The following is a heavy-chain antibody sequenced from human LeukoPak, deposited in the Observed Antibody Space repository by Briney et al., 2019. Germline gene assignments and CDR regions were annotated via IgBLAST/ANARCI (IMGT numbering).Heavy chain of an antibody. D-gene: IGHD1-26*01. CDR1: GGSLSSSSYY. Sequence: SESLSLTRTVSGGSLSSSSYYWGWIRQPPGTGMEWNGSIYYSGSTYYNPSLKRRVTLSVDTSKNQYSLKLSSTTAADTAVYDCARDSKLRVPGSGSFRNRNAFEIWGQGTMVTVSS. V-gene: IGHV4-39*07. J-gene: IGHJ3*02. CDR3: ARDSKLRVPGSGSFRNRNAFEI. CDR2: IYYSGST.